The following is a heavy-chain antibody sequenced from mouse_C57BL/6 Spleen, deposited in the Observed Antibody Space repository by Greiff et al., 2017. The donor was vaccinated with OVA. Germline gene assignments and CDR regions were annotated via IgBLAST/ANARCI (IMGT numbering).Heavy chain of an antibody. CDR3: VRESYGSSPRAMDY. Sequence: EVQRVESGGGLVQPKGSLKLSCAASGFTFNTYAMHWVRQAPGKGLEWVARIRSKSSNYATYYADSVKDRFTISRDDSQSMLYLQMNNLKTEDTAMYYCVRESYGSSPRAMDYWGQGTSVTVSS. V-gene: IGHV10-3*01. J-gene: IGHJ4*01. D-gene: IGHD1-1*01. CDR2: IRSKSSNYAT. CDR1: GFTFNTYA.